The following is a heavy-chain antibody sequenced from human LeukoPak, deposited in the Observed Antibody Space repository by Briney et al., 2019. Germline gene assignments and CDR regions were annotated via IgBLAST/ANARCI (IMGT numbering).Heavy chain of an antibody. V-gene: IGHV4-39*07. CDR1: GGSISSSSYY. CDR3: ARDSLRYFEY. Sequence: ASETLSLTCTVSGGSISSSSYYWGWIRQPPGKGLEWIGSIYYSGSTYYNPSLKSRVTISVDTSKNQFSLKLSSVTAADTAVYYCARDSLRYFEYWGQGTLVTVSS. CDR2: IYYSGST. D-gene: IGHD3-9*01. J-gene: IGHJ4*02.